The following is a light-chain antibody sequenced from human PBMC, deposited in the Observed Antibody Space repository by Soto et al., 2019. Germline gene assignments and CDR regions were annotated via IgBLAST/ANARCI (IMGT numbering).Light chain of an antibody. V-gene: IGLV2-14*01. CDR1: SSDVDGYNY. CDR2: DVS. J-gene: IGLJ3*02. CDR3: SSYRSSSTHWV. Sequence: QSALTQPASVSGSPGQSITISCTGTSSDVDGYNYVSWYQQHPGKAPKLMIYDVSNRPSGVSNRFSGSKSGNTASLTISGLQADDEADYYCSSYRSSSTHWVFGGGTKVTV.